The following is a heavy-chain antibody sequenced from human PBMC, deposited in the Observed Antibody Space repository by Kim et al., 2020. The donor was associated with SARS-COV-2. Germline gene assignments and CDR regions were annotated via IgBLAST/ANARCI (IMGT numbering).Heavy chain of an antibody. J-gene: IGHJ6*03. V-gene: IGHV4-39*01. CDR1: GGSISSSNYY. CDR3: ARHYHYYYMDV. D-gene: IGHD3-16*02. Sequence: SETLSLTCTVSGGSISSSNYYWGWIHQPPGKGLEWIGNIYYSGSAYYSPSLKSRVTISVDTSKNQLSLKLRSVTAADTAVYYCARHYHYYYMDVWGKGTT. CDR2: IYYSGSA.